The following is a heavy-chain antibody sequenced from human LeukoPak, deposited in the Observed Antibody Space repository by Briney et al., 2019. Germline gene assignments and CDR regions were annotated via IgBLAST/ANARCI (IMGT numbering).Heavy chain of an antibody. CDR3: ARRVVGSYYYDP. J-gene: IGHJ4*02. Sequence: SETLSLTCTVSGGSISSYYWSWIRQPPGKGLEWIGYIYYSGSTNYNPSLKSRVTISVDTSKNQFSLKLSSVTAADTAVYYCARRVVGSYYYDPWGQGTLVTVSS. V-gene: IGHV4-59*01. CDR1: GGSISSYY. D-gene: IGHD3-22*01. CDR2: IYYSGST.